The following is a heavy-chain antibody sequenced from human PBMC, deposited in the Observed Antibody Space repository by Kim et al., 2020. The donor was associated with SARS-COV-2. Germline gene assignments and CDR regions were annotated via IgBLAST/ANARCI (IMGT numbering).Heavy chain of an antibody. CDR1: GYTFTTRY. CDR2: INPDSGVT. V-gene: IGHV1-2*05. Sequence: ASVKVSCKTSGYTFTTRYLHWVRQAPGHGLEWTGRINPDSGVTDYAQRFQGRVTMTRDKSISTVYMELSSLRSDDTVVYYCARGNTETIDYWGQGTLVTVSS. J-gene: IGHJ4*02. CDR3: ARGNTETIDY.